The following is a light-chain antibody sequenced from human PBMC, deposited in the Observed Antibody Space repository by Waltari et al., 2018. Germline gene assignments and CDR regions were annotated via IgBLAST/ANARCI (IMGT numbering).Light chain of an antibody. CDR1: QSISRN. CDR2: KAS. Sequence: EIVMTQSPATLSVSPGERATLSCRASQSISRNLAWYQQKPGQAPRLLIYKASTRATAIPARFSGSGSGTDFTLTISSLQSEDFALYYCQQYNNWPPLTFGGGTKVEIK. CDR3: QQYNNWPPLT. V-gene: IGKV3-15*01. J-gene: IGKJ4*01.